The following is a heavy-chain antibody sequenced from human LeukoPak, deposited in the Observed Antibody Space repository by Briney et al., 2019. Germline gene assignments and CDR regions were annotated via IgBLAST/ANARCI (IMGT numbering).Heavy chain of an antibody. V-gene: IGHV4-34*01. Sequence: PSETLSLTCAVYGGSFSGYYWSWIRQPPGKGLEWIGEINHNGSTNYNPSLKSRVTISVDTSKNQFSLKLSSVTAADTAVYYCARVRYCSSTSCWSDPWGQGTLVTVSS. J-gene: IGHJ5*02. D-gene: IGHD2-2*01. CDR3: ARVRYCSSTSCWSDP. CDR2: INHNGST. CDR1: GGSFSGYY.